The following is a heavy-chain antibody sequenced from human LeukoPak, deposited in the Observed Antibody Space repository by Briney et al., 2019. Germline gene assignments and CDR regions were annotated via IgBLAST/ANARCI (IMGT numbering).Heavy chain of an antibody. J-gene: IGHJ5*02. CDR1: GYTFTDYY. D-gene: IGHD3-22*01. CDR2: INSNTGGT. Sequence: ASVKVSCKASGYTFTDYYMHWVRQVPGQGLEWMGWINSNTGGTNYAQKFQGRVTMTRDTSISTAYMELSRLRSDDTAVYYCARKVPNDSSGYYYRGQFDPWGQGTLVTVSS. V-gene: IGHV1-2*02. CDR3: ARKVPNDSSGYYYRGQFDP.